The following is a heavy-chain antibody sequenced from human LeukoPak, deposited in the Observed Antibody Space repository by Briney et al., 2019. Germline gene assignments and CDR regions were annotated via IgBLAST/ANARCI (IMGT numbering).Heavy chain of an antibody. CDR1: EFTVSNNY. V-gene: IGHV3-66*01. CDR2: LYSGGRA. CDR3: ARGFRSVTTWGYFDY. Sequence: GGSLRLSCAASEFTVSNNYMSWVRQAPGKGLEWVSVLYSGGRAYYTDSVNGRFTISRDNSKNTLYLQMNSLRVDDTAVYYCARGFRSVTTWGYFDYWGQGALVTVSS. J-gene: IGHJ4*02. D-gene: IGHD4-17*01.